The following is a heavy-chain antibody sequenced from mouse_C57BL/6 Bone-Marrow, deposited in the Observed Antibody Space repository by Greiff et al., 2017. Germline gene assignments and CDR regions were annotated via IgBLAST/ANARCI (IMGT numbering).Heavy chain of an antibody. Sequence: EVKLMESGPELVKPGASVKISCKASGYTFTDYYMNWVKQSHGKSLEWIGDINPNNGGTSYNQKFKGKATLTVDKSSSTAYMERRSLTSEDSADYYGARCYYYGSSYGYFDVWGTGTTVTVSS. D-gene: IGHD1-1*01. V-gene: IGHV1-26*01. CDR3: ARCYYYGSSYGYFDV. CDR1: GYTFTDYY. CDR2: INPNNGGT. J-gene: IGHJ1*03.